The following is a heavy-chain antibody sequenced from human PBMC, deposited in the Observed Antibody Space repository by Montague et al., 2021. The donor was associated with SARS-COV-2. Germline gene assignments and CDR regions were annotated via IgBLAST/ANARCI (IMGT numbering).Heavy chain of an antibody. CDR3: AEAYMTTVTTLDFDY. Sequence: SLRLSCAASGFTFSSYAMSWVRQAPGKGLEWVSAISGSGGSTYYADSVKGRFTISRDNSKNTLYLQMNSLRAEDTAVYYCAEAYMTTVTTLDFDYWGQGTLVTVSS. J-gene: IGHJ4*02. CDR2: ISGSGGST. CDR1: GFTFSSYA. V-gene: IGHV3-23*01. D-gene: IGHD4-17*01.